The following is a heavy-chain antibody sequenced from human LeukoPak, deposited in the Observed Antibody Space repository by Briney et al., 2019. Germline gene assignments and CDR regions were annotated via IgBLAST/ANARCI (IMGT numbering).Heavy chain of an antibody. CDR1: GYTFTSYD. Sequence: ASVNVSCKASGYTFTSYDINWVRQATGQGLEWMGWMNPNSGNTGYAQKFQGRVTMTRNTSISTAYMELSSLRSEDTAVYYCVVVVPYDAFDIWGQGTMVTVSS. CDR3: VVVVPYDAFDI. J-gene: IGHJ3*02. D-gene: IGHD2-21*01. V-gene: IGHV1-8*01. CDR2: MNPNSGNT.